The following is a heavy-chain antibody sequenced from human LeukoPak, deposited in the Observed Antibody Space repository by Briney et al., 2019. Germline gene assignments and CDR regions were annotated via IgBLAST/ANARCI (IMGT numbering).Heavy chain of an antibody. CDR2: INPTSTSI. Sequence: GGSLRLCCVAPRHTLRDSSTYSVRRAPGKGLEWVSSINPTSTSIYYADAVRGRFTISRDNAKSSLYLQMDSLRAEDTAVYKGVKLRRKGDRSYYYYYYDSWGQGILVTVSS. V-gene: IGHV3-21*01. CDR1: RHTLRDSS. CDR3: VKLRRKGDRSYYYYYYDS. D-gene: IGHD3-10*01. J-gene: IGHJ5*01.